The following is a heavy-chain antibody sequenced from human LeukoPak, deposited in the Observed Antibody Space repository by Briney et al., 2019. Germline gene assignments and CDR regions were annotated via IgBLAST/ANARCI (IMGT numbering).Heavy chain of an antibody. J-gene: IGHJ1*01. CDR1: GFTFSSYA. D-gene: IGHD4-17*01. Sequence: GGSLRLSCAASGFTFSSYAMSWVRQAPGKGLEWVSAISGSGGSTHYADSVKGRFTISRDNAKNTLYLQMNSLRAEDTAVYYCARDFAGDRDYWGQGTLVTVSS. CDR3: ARDFAGDRDY. CDR2: ISGSGGST. V-gene: IGHV3-23*01.